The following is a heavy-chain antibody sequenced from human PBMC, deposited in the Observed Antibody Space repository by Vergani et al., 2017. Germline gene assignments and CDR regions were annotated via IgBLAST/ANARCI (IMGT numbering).Heavy chain of an antibody. V-gene: IGHV3-23*01. D-gene: IGHD5-12*01. CDR3: AKYSGPGGYYHYMDV. Sequence: EVQLLESGGGLVQPGGSLRLSCAASGFTFSSYAMSWVRQAPGKGLEWVSAISGSGGSTYYADSVKGLFTISRDNSKNTLYLQMNSLRAEDTAIYYCAKYSGPGGYYHYMDVWGKGTTVTVSS. CDR2: ISGSGGST. CDR1: GFTFSSYA. J-gene: IGHJ6*03.